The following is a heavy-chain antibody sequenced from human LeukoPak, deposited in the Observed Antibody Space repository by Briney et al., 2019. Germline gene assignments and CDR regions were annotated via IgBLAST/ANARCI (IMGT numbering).Heavy chain of an antibody. CDR2: IWYDGSKK. CDR1: GFIFSSYG. V-gene: IGHV3-33*01. CDR3: ARSPGGFDY. D-gene: IGHD3-16*01. Sequence: PGRPLRLSCAASGFIFSSYGMNWVRQAPGKGLEWVAIIWYDGSKKYYADFVKGRFTIARDNSKNTVYLQMNSLTAEDTAIYYCARSPGGFDYWGQGTLVIVSS. J-gene: IGHJ4*02.